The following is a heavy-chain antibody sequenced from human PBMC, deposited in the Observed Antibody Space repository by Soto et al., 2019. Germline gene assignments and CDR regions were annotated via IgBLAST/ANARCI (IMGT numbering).Heavy chain of an antibody. CDR3: ATRPCEVNYYGVFDY. D-gene: IGHD3-22*01. Sequence: GGSLKNSFEAYEVNCITCLSTWARQAPVKGLEWAANINKDGSEKFYVDSVKGRFTISRDNAKNSLFLQMNSLRAEDTAVYYCATRPCEVNYYGVFDYWGQGALVTVSS. CDR2: INKDGSEK. V-gene: IGHV3-7*03. CDR1: EVNCITCL. J-gene: IGHJ4*02.